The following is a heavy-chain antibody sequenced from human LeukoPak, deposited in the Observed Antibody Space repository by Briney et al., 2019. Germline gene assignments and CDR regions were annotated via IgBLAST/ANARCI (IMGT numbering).Heavy chain of an antibody. V-gene: IGHV4-39*01. CDR2: IYFSGST. J-gene: IGHJ5*02. Sequence: SETLSLTCTVSGVSISSYSDSWGWIRQPPGKGLEWIGSIYFSGSTYYNSSLKSRVSISVDTSKNQFSLKLSSVTAADTAVYYCARQIGLNWFDPWGQGTLVTVSS. CDR1: GVSISSYSDS. CDR3: ARQIGLNWFDP.